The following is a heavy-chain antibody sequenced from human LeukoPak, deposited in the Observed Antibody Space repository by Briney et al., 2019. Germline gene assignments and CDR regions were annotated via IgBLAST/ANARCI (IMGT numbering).Heavy chain of an antibody. CDR1: GGSISSDAYY. D-gene: IGHD6-13*01. Sequence: SETLSLTCTVSGGSISSDAYYWSWIRQHPGKGLEWLGYIYYSGSTYYNPSLKRRLTLSVDTSKNQLSLKLSSVTAAYTCVYYCARVHPKAAAGLETFDYWGQGTLVTVSS. CDR3: ARVHPKAAAGLETFDY. V-gene: IGHV4-31*03. CDR2: IYYSGST. J-gene: IGHJ4*02.